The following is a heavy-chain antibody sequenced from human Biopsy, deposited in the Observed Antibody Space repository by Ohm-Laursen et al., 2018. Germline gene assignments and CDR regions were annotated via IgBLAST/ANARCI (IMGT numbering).Heavy chain of an antibody. V-gene: IGHV3-7*03. J-gene: IGHJ4*02. D-gene: IGHD3-22*01. CDR2: IKQDGTEK. CDR3: AKDQGYYYDRSVYYYFDY. CDR1: GFTFSSYW. Sequence: SLRLSCAASGFTFSSYWLSWVRQAPGKGLEWVANIKQDGTEKYYVDSVKGRFTISRDSSKNTLHLQMNSLRAEDTAVYYCAKDQGYYYDRSVYYYFDYWGQGTLVTVSS.